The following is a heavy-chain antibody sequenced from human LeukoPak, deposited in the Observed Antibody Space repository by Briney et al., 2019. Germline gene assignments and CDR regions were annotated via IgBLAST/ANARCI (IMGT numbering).Heavy chain of an antibody. V-gene: IGHV1-2*02. Sequence: SVKVSCKASGYTFTGYYMHWVRQAPGQGLEWMGWINPNSGGTNYAQQFQGRVTMTRDTSISTAYMELSRLRSDDTAVYYCARGLTTVTPDEDYMDVWGKGTTVTVSS. D-gene: IGHD4-17*01. CDR1: GYTFTGYY. J-gene: IGHJ6*03. CDR3: ARGLTTVTPDEDYMDV. CDR2: INPNSGGT.